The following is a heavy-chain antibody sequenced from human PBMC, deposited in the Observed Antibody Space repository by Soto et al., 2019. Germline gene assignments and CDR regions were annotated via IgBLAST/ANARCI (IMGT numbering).Heavy chain of an antibody. Sequence: QVQLQQSGPGLVKPSQTLSLTCAISGDSVSSNSATWNWIRQSPSRGLEWLGRTYYRSKWYNDYAVSVKSRITIKPDTSKNQFSLQLNSVTPEDTAVYYCTRDLEYCSGGSCYSGYFDYWGQGTLVTVSS. CDR3: TRDLEYCSGGSCYSGYFDY. D-gene: IGHD2-15*01. J-gene: IGHJ4*02. CDR1: GDSVSSNSAT. V-gene: IGHV6-1*01. CDR2: TYYRSKWYN.